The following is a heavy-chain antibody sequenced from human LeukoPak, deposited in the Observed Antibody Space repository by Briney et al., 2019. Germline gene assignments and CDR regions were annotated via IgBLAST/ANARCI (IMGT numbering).Heavy chain of an antibody. CDR1: GGSISSGGYY. J-gene: IGHJ5*02. D-gene: IGHD2-2*01. V-gene: IGHV4-31*03. Sequence: SETLSLTCTVSGGSISSGGYYWSWIRQHPGKGLEWIGYIYYSGSTYYNPSLKSRVTISVDTSKNQFSLKLSSVTAADTAVYYCARPLGYCSSTSCYRGWFDPWGQGTLVTVSS. CDR3: ARPLGYCSSTSCYRGWFDP. CDR2: IYYSGST.